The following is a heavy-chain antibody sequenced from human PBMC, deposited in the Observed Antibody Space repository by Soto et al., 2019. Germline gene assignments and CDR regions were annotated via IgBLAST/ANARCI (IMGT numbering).Heavy chain of an antibody. CDR2: IYYSGST. D-gene: IGHD5-18*01. CDR3: ARVNTAMGFPFDY. V-gene: IGHV4-30-4*08. J-gene: IGHJ4*02. CDR1: GGSFSGYY. Sequence: PSETLSLTCAVYGGSFSGYYWSWIRQPPGKGLEWIGYIYYSGSTYYNPSLKSRVTISVDTSKNQFSLKLSSVTAADTAVYYCARVNTAMGFPFDYWGQGTLVTVSS.